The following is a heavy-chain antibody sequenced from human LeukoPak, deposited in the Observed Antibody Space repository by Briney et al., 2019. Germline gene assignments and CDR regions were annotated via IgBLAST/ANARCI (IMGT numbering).Heavy chain of an antibody. CDR1: GFTFSSYS. CDR3: ARDKEVAGTVDY. V-gene: IGHV3-21*01. Sequence: PGGSLRLSCAASGFTFSSYSMNWVRQAPGKGLEWVSSISSSSSYIYYADSVKGRFTISRDNAKNSLYLQMNSLRAEDTAVYYCARDKEVAGTVDYWGQGTLVTVSS. CDR2: ISSSSSYI. J-gene: IGHJ4*02. D-gene: IGHD6-19*01.